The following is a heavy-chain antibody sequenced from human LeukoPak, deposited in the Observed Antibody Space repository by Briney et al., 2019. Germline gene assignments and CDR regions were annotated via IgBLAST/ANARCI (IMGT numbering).Heavy chain of an antibody. J-gene: IGHJ4*02. CDR2: ILYDGSNK. D-gene: IGHD2-15*01. CDR1: GFTFSSYG. CDR3: AKDHSNTRYCSGGSCYPADY. Sequence: GGSLRLSCAASGFTFSSYGMHWVRQAPGKGLEWVAFILYDGSNKYYADSVKGRFTISRDNSKNTLYLQMNSLRAEDTAVYYCAKDHSNTRYCSGGSCYPADYWGQGTLVTVSS. V-gene: IGHV3-30*02.